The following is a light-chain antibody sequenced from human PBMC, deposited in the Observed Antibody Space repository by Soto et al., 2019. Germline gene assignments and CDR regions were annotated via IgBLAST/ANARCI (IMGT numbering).Light chain of an antibody. CDR2: EVT. J-gene: IGLJ2*01. Sequence: QSALTQPASVSGSPGQSITISCTGTSSDIGGYNYVSWYQHLPGKAPKLIIYEVTNRPSGVSNRFSGSKSGNTASLNISGLQAEDEADYFCTSYTSSSNFVVFGGRTKLTVL. CDR1: SSDIGGYNY. V-gene: IGLV2-14*01. CDR3: TSYTSSSNFVV.